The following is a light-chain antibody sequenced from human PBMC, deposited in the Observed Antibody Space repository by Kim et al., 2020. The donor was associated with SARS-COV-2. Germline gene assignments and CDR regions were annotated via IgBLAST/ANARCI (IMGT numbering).Light chain of an antibody. CDR1: QSVRNS. J-gene: IGKJ4*01. Sequence: EIVMTQSPATLSVSPGERAALSCRASQSVRNSISWFQQKPGQAPRLLIYGASTRATGIPAKFSGSGSGTEFTLTISRLQSEDFAVYYCQQYDGWPPSFTFGGGTKVDIK. CDR2: GAS. CDR3: QQYDGWPPSFT. V-gene: IGKV3-15*01.